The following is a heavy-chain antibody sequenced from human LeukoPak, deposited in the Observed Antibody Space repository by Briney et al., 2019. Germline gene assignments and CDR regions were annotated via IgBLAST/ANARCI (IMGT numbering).Heavy chain of an antibody. CDR1: GFTFSRYS. V-gene: IGHV3-23*01. D-gene: IGHD5-12*01. J-gene: IGHJ4*02. CDR3: AKDREPDDSYDIDS. CDR2: IWGNGYTT. Sequence: GGSLRLSCTGSGFTFSRYSINWVRQAPGKGLEWVSVIWGNGYTTYYADSAKGRFTISRDNSKNTVYLQMDSLRAEDTAIYYCAKDREPDDSYDIDSWGQGTLVTVSS.